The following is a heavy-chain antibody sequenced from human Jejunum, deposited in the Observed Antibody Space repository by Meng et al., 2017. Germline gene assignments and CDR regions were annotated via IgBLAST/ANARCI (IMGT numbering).Heavy chain of an antibody. V-gene: IGHV3-21*01. J-gene: IGHJ3*01. D-gene: IGHD3-22*01. Sequence: GESLKISCEASGFTFSSYSINWVRQAPGKGLQWVSSVSTSGDYIYYADSVKGRFTVSRDNAKNSLYLQMSSLSVEDTAVYYCARVIGRYDSRVTVKYYLDDWGQGTMVTVSS. CDR3: ARVIGRYDSRVTVKYYLDD. CDR2: VSTSGDYI. CDR1: GFTFSSYS.